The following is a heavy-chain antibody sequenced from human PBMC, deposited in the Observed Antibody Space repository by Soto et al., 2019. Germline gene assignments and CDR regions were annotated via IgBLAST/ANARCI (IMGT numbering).Heavy chain of an antibody. Sequence: QVQLVQSGAEVKKPGASVKVSCKASGYTFTGYYMHWVRQAPGQGLEWMGWINPHSGGTNYAQKFQGWVTMTRDTYISTAYMELSRLRSDDTAVYYCARNQYSSSSEGFDPDGIDYWGQGTPVNVSS. CDR3: ARNQYSSSSEGFDPDGIDY. D-gene: IGHD6-6*01. CDR1: GYTFTGYY. V-gene: IGHV1-2*04. CDR2: INPHSGGT. J-gene: IGHJ4*02.